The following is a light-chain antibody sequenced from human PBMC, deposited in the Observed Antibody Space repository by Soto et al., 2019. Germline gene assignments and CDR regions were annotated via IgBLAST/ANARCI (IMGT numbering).Light chain of an antibody. CDR1: SSNIGGNA. Sequence: QSVLTQPPSASGTPGQRVTISCSGSSSNIGGNAVNWYQQIPGTAPKLLIYTNNQRPSRVPGRFSGSKSGTSASLAISGLQSEDEADYYCAAWDDSLNGPVFGGGTKLTVL. V-gene: IGLV1-44*01. CDR2: TNN. CDR3: AAWDDSLNGPV. J-gene: IGLJ2*01.